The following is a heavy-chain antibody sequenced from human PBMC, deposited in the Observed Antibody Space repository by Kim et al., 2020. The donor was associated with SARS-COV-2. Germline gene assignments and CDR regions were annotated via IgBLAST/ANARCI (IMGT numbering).Heavy chain of an antibody. CDR3: ANGGGFDH. Sequence: SPQTMNSRVHISRDNSKTTLYLQMHSLRAEDTAVYFCANGGGFDHWGQGTLVTVSS. J-gene: IGHJ4*02. V-gene: IGHV3-23*01. D-gene: IGHD2-15*01.